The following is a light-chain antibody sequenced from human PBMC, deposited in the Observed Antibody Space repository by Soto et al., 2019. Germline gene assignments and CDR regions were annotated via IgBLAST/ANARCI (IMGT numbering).Light chain of an antibody. Sequence: QSALTQPPSASGSPGQSVTISCTGTSSDVGDYNYVSWYQQLPGKAPKLVIYEVTKRPSGVPDRFSGSKSGNTASLTVSGLQADDEADYYCSSLAGSNKNVFGTGTQLTVL. CDR1: SSDVGDYNY. CDR2: EVT. J-gene: IGLJ1*01. CDR3: SSLAGSNKNV. V-gene: IGLV2-8*01.